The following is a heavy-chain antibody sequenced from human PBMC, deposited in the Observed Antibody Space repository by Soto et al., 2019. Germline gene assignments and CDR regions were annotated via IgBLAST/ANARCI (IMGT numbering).Heavy chain of an antibody. CDR2: ISSSSSYI. Sequence: PGGSLRLSXAASGFTFSSYSMNWVRQAPGKGLEWVSSISSSSSYIYYADSVKGRFTISRDNAKNSLYLQMNSLRAEDTAVYYCARHHRRYSSSHYYYYGMDVWGQGTTVTVSS. J-gene: IGHJ6*02. D-gene: IGHD6-13*01. CDR3: ARHHRRYSSSHYYYYGMDV. CDR1: GFTFSSYS. V-gene: IGHV3-21*01.